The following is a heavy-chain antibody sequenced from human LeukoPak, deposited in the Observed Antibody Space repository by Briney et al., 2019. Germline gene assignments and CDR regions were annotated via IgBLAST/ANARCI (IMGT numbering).Heavy chain of an antibody. CDR1: GASISDTSYY. Sequence: SETLSLTCTVSGASISDTSYYWGWIRQSPGTGLEWIGSIYFSGNTYYNPSLKSRVTISVDTSKNQFSLKLSSVTAADTAVYYCARLGAGPTYYDFWSGYSSFYFDYWGQGTLVTVPS. J-gene: IGHJ4*02. CDR2: IYFSGNT. D-gene: IGHD3-3*01. CDR3: ARLGAGPTYYDFWSGYSSFYFDY. V-gene: IGHV4-39*01.